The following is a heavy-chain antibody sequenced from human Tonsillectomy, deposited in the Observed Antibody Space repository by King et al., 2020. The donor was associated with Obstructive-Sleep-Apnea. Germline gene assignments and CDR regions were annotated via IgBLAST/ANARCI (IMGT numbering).Heavy chain of an antibody. V-gene: IGHV4-59*01. CDR3: ARERGNYYDSSGYDS. Sequence: VPLQESGPGLVKPSETLSLTCTVSGGSISSYSWSWLRPPPGKGLAWIGYIYYTGSTNYNPSLKSRVTISVDTSKNQFSLKLSSVTAADTAVYYCARERGNYYDSSGYDSWGQGTLVTVSS. J-gene: IGHJ5*01. D-gene: IGHD3-22*01. CDR1: GGSISSYS. CDR2: IYYTGST.